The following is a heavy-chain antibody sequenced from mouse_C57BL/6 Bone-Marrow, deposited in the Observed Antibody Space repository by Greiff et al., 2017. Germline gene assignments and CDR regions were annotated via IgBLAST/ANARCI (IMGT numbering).Heavy chain of an antibody. CDR3: ARRDYYYGTPNE. D-gene: IGHD1-1*01. Sequence: QVQLQQPGAELVKPGASVQLSCKASGYTFTSYWMHWVKQRPGQGLEWIGMIHPNCGSTNYNEKFKGKATLTVDKSSSTAYMQLSSLTSEDSAVYYCARRDYYYGTPNEWGTVATVTISS. V-gene: IGHV1-64*01. J-gene: IGHJ1*03. CDR1: GYTFTSYW. CDR2: IHPNCGST.